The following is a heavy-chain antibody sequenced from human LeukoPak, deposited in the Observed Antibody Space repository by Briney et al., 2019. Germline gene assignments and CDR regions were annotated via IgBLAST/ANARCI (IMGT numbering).Heavy chain of an antibody. D-gene: IGHD5-24*01. CDR3: ARDRGRDGYNYPFDY. CDR2: IKQDGSEK. J-gene: IGHJ4*02. Sequence: GGSLRLSCAASGFTFSSYWMSWVRQAPGKGLEWVANIKQDGSEKYYVDSVKGRFTISRDNAKNSLYLQMNSLRAEDTAVYYCARDRGRDGYNYPFDYWGQGTLVTVSS. V-gene: IGHV3-7*01. CDR1: GFTFSSYW.